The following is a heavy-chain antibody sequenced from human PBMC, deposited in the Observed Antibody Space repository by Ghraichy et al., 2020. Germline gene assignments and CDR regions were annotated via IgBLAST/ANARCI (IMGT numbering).Heavy chain of an antibody. Sequence: CAVYGGSFSGYYWSWIRQPPGKGLEWIGEINHSGSTNYNPSLKSRVTISVDTSKNQFSLKLSSVTAADTAVYYCARSPLGRLYGMDVWGQGTTVTVSS. J-gene: IGHJ6*02. CDR1: GGSFSGYY. D-gene: IGHD1-1*01. CDR2: INHSGST. V-gene: IGHV4-34*01. CDR3: ARSPLGRLYGMDV.